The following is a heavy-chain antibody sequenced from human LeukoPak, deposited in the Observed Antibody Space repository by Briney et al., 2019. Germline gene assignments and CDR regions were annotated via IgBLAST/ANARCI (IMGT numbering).Heavy chain of an antibody. CDR1: GYTFTSYG. Sequence: GASVKVSCKAPGYTFTSYGISWVRQAPGQGLEWVGWVSTYNGNTDYAQRVQGRVAMTTDTSTNTAYMDLRSLRPDDTAVYYCARPHSLGGSFYVFDYWGQGTLITVSS. J-gene: IGHJ4*02. V-gene: IGHV1-18*01. CDR2: VSTYNGNT. D-gene: IGHD1-26*01. CDR3: ARPHSLGGSFYVFDY.